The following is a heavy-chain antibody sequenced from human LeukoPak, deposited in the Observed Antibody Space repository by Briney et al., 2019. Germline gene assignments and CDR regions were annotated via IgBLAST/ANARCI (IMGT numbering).Heavy chain of an antibody. D-gene: IGHD3-16*01. V-gene: IGHV3-7*01. Sequence: GGSLRLSRVASGFSFSSNWMSWVRQAPGKGLEWVGNIQPDGSEQYPVDSVKGRFTISRDNARNSLFLQMNSLRVEDTAVYYCASQSYARFDPWGQGTLVTVSS. CDR2: IQPDGSEQ. CDR1: GFSFSSNW. CDR3: ASQSYARFDP. J-gene: IGHJ5*02.